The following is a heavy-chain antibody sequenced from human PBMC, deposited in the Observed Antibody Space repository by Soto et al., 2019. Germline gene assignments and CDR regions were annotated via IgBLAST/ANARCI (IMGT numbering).Heavy chain of an antibody. CDR3: ATRGVSSGYYYDNDAFDI. CDR1: GYTFTSYA. V-gene: IGHV1-3*01. D-gene: IGHD3-22*01. J-gene: IGHJ3*02. CDR2: INAGNGNT. Sequence: ASVKVSCKASGYTFTSYAMHWVRQAPGQRLEWMGWINAGNGNTKYSQKFQGRVTITRDTSASTAYMELSSLRSEDTAVYYCATRGVSSGYYYDNDAFDIWGQGTMVTVSS.